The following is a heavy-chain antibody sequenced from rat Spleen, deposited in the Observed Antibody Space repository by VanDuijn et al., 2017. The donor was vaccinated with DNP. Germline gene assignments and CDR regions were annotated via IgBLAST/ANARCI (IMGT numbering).Heavy chain of an antibody. CDR2: INPDGGTT. Sequence: EVQLVETGGGLVQPGRSLKLSCVASGFTFSSYWMYWIRQAPGKGLEWVASINPDGGTTYYPDSVKGRFTISRYNAENTVYLQLNSLRSEDTATYYCAEVRTTGIPGFAYWGQGTLVTVSS. D-gene: IGHD1-9*01. J-gene: IGHJ3*01. V-gene: IGHV5-58*01. CDR3: AEVRTTGIPGFAY. CDR1: GFTFSSYW.